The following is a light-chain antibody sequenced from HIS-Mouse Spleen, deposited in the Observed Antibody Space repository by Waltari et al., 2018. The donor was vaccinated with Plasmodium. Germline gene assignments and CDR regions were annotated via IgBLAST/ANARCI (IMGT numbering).Light chain of an antibody. CDR1: ALPKKY. CDR3: YSTDSSGNHRV. V-gene: IGLV3-10*01. CDR2: GDI. J-gene: IGLJ3*02. Sequence: SYELTQPPSVSVSPGQTARITCSGDALPKKYAYWYQQKSGQAPVLVIDGDIKRPAGIPERFVGSSSGTIATLTISGAQVEDEADYYCYSTDSSGNHRVFGGGTKLTVL.